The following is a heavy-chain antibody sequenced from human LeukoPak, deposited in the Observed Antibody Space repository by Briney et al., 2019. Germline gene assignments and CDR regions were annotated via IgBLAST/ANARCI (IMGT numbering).Heavy chain of an antibody. V-gene: IGHV3-48*01. CDR2: ISTSSNTI. CDR1: GFIFGDYS. J-gene: IGHJ4*02. CDR3: ARGAAHSYGYFSDY. Sequence: QPGGSLRLSCVGSGFIFGDYSMSWVRQASGKGLEWPSFISTSSNTIYYADSVRGRFTVSRDNAKNSLYLQMNSLRAEDTAAYYCARGAAHSYGYFSDYWGQGMLVAVSS. D-gene: IGHD4-17*01.